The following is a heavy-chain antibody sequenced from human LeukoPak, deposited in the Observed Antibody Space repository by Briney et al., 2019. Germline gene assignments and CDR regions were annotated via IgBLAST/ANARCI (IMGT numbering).Heavy chain of an antibody. V-gene: IGHV1-8*01. CDR2: MNPNSGNT. CDR1: GYTFTSYD. J-gene: IGHJ4*02. Sequence: ASVKVSCKASGYTFTSYDINWVRQATGQGLEWMGWMNPNSGNTGYAQKFQGRVTMTRNTSISTAYMELSSLRSEDPAVYYCARGLTTPAYYDFWSGYPNFDYWGQGTLVTVSS. D-gene: IGHD3-3*01. CDR3: ARGLTTPAYYDFWSGYPNFDY.